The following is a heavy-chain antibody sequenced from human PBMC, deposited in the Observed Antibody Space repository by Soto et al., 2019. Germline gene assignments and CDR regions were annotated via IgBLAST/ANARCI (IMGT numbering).Heavy chain of an antibody. V-gene: IGHV4-31*03. CDR2: IYYSGST. D-gene: IGHD5-18*01. CDR1: GGSISSGGYY. CDR3: ARSGYSYGPDPHLY. J-gene: IGHJ4*02. Sequence: PSETLSLTCTVSGGSISSGGYYWSWIRQHPGKGLEWIGYIYYSGSTYYNPSLKSRVTISVDTSKNQFSLKLSSVTAADTAVYYCARSGYSYGPDPHLYWGQGTLVTVSS.